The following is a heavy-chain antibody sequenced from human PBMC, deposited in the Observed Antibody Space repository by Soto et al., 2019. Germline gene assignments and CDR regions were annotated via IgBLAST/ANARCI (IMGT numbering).Heavy chain of an antibody. V-gene: IGHV4-30-2*01. CDR1: GGSVSLGGYS. CDR2: ISPSGRP. CDR3: TRGVLA. J-gene: IGHJ5*02. Sequence: QVQLQESGSRLVRPSQPLSLTCSVSGGSVSLGGYSWSWIRQAPGKGLEWIGFISPSGRPAYNPSIKCRVSISVDTSKNPISLEVSSVTAADAAVYYCTRGVLAWGPGTLVTVSS. D-gene: IGHD2-8*01.